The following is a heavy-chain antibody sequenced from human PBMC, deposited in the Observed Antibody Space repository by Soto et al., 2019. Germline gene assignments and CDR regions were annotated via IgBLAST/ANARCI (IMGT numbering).Heavy chain of an antibody. V-gene: IGHV3-30*18. J-gene: IGHJ5*02. CDR2: ISYDGSNK. D-gene: IGHD5-18*01. CDR1: GFTFSSYG. Sequence: LSCAASGFTFSSYGMHWVRQAPGKGLEWVAVISYDGSNKYYADSVKGRFTISRDNSKNTLYLQMNSLRAEDTAVYYCAKDPLQYSYGLNWFDPWGQGTLVTVSS. CDR3: AKDPLQYSYGLNWFDP.